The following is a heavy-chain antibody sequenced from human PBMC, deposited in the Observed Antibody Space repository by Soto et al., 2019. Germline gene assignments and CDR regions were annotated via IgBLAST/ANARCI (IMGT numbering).Heavy chain of an antibody. CDR1: GFSLSTSGVG. V-gene: IGHV2-5*02. Sequence: QITLKESGPTLVKPTQTLTLTCTFSGFSLSTSGVGVGWIRQTPGEALEWLALIYWDDDKRHSPSLKSRLTSTQATSKNRVFLTMTNMDPVDTGTYFCAPRGAIYCCLAYWGQGALVTVSS. D-gene: IGHD2-15*01. CDR3: APRGAIYCCLAY. J-gene: IGHJ4*02. CDR2: IYWDDDK.